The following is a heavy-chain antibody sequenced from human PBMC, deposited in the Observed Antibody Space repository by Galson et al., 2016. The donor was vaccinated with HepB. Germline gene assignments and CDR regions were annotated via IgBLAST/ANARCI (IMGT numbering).Heavy chain of an antibody. CDR3: AADSPDFLPQIDY. D-gene: IGHD1-14*01. Sequence: SLRLSCAASGFTFSNAWMSWVRQAPGKGLEWVGRIKSGGGTTEYAAPVKGRFIISRDDSGSILFLQMKSLKTEDTAVYYCAADSPDFLPQIDYWGQGTLVTVSS. CDR2: IKSGGGTT. CDR1: GFTFSNAW. V-gene: IGHV3-15*01. J-gene: IGHJ4*02.